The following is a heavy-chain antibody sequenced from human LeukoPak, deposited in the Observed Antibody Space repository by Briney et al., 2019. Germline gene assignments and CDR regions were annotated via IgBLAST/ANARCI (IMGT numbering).Heavy chain of an antibody. Sequence: PSETLSLTCTVSGYSISSGYYWGWIRQPPGKGLEWIGSIYHSGSTYYNPSLKSRVTISVDTSKNQFSLKLSSVTAADTAVYYCARNRLRIEPFDYWGQGTLVTVSS. J-gene: IGHJ4*02. D-gene: IGHD4-17*01. CDR3: ARNRLRIEPFDY. CDR2: IYHSGST. CDR1: GYSISSGYY. V-gene: IGHV4-38-2*02.